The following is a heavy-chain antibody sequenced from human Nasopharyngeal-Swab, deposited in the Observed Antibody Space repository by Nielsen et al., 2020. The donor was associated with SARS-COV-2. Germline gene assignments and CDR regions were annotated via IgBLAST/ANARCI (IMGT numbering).Heavy chain of an antibody. CDR1: GYTFTSYA. CDR2: INAGNGNA. Sequence: ASVKVSCKASGYTFTSYALHWVRQAPGQRLEWMGRINAGNGNANYSQKFQDRVTITRDTSASTAYMELTSLRSEDTAVYYCARAALYCSGSNCSSNYYYYMDVWGKGTTVTVSS. D-gene: IGHD2-15*01. V-gene: IGHV1-3*01. J-gene: IGHJ6*03. CDR3: ARAALYCSGSNCSSNYYYYMDV.